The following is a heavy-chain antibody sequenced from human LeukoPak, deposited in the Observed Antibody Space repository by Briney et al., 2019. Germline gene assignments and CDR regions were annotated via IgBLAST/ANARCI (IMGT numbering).Heavy chain of an antibody. Sequence: GESLKISCKGSGYSFTSYWIGWVRQMPGKGLEWMGTIYPGDSDTRYSPSFQGQVTISADKSISTAYLQWCSLKASDTAMYYCARIGKQLATWVTVGYYYYMDVWGKGTTVTVSS. CDR1: GYSFTSYW. CDR3: ARIGKQLATWVTVGYYYYMDV. CDR2: IYPGDSDT. J-gene: IGHJ6*03. V-gene: IGHV5-51*01. D-gene: IGHD6-13*01.